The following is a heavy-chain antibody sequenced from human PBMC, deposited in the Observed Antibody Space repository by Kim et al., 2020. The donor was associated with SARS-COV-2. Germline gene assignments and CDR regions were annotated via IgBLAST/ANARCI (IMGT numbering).Heavy chain of an antibody. V-gene: IGHV1-8*01. CDR1: GSTFTSYD. D-gene: IGHD1-1*01. J-gene: IGHJ6*03. CDR3: ARAKLIQGLIYSYYYLDV. Sequence: ASVKVSCKASGSTFTSYDINWVRQATGQGLEWMGWMNPNSGNTGYSQKFQGRLTMTRNTSISTAYMELSSLRSEDTAVYYCARAKLIQGLIYSYYYLDVWGKGTTVTVSS. CDR2: MNPNSGNT.